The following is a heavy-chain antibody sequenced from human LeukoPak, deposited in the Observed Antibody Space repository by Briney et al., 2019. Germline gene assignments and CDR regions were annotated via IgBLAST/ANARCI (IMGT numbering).Heavy chain of an antibody. V-gene: IGHV4-59*08. CDR2: IYYSGST. Sequence: SETLSLTCTVSGGSISSYYWSWIRQPPGKGLEWIGYIYYSGSTNYNPSLKSRVTISVDTSKNQFSLKLNSVTAADTAVYYCARRRVGAISSYNWFDPWGQGTLVTVSS. D-gene: IGHD1-26*01. CDR3: ARRRVGAISSYNWFDP. CDR1: GGSISSYY. J-gene: IGHJ5*02.